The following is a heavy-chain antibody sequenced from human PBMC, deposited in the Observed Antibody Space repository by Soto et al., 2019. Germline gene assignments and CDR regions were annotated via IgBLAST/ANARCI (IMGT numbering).Heavy chain of an antibody. CDR2: IYPGDSDS. J-gene: IGHJ5*02. Sequence: GESLKISCKASGYTFTSYWIGWVRQMPGKGLEWMGIIYPGDSDSRYSLSFQGRATISVDRSISTAYLQWSSLKASDTALYYCARGHCSSTTCCKAGFDPWGQGTLVTVSS. V-gene: IGHV5-51*01. CDR3: ARGHCSSTTCCKAGFDP. CDR1: GYTFTSYW. D-gene: IGHD2-2*01.